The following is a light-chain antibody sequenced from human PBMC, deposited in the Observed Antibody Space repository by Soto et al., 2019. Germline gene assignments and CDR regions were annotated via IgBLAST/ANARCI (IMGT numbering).Light chain of an antibody. V-gene: IGLV2-8*01. CDR3: SSYAGSNTDYV. CDR2: EVS. J-gene: IGLJ1*01. CDR1: SSDVGAYTS. Sequence: QSVLTQPASVSGSPGQSITISCTGTSSDVGAYTSVSWYQQHPGKAPKLIIYEVSKRPSGVPDRFSGSKSGNTASLTVSGLQAEDEADYYCSSYAGSNTDYVFGTGTKVTVL.